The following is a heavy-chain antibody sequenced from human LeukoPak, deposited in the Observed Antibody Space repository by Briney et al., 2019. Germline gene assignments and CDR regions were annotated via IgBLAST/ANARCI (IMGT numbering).Heavy chain of an antibody. D-gene: IGHD2-2*01. V-gene: IGHV3-53*01. Sequence: PGGSLRLSCLSSLVTFSNNHLGALRQAPGKGLEWVSVIYRSGSTSYADSVKGRFTISRDNSNNTPYLQMNSLRAEDTAVYYCENTLVFCCSSNCQEYIQHWGQGTPVTVSS. CDR3: ENTLVFCCSSNCQEYIQH. CDR2: IYRSGST. J-gene: IGHJ1*01. CDR1: LVTFSNNH.